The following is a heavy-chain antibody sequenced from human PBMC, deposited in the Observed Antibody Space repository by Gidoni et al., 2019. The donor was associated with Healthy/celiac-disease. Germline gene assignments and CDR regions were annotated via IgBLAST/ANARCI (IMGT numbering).Heavy chain of an antibody. V-gene: IGHV4-39*01. J-gene: IGHJ2*01. CDR3: ARRSDDYGDYLNWYFDL. CDR1: GCSISSSLYD. Sequence: QLQLQESGPGLVKPSETLSLTCTVSGCSISSSLYDWGWIRQPPGKGLEWLGSIYYSGCTYHNPSLKSRVTISVDTSKNQFSLKLSSVTAADTAVYYCARRSDDYGDYLNWYFDLWGRGTLVTVSS. D-gene: IGHD4-17*01. CDR2: IYYSGCT.